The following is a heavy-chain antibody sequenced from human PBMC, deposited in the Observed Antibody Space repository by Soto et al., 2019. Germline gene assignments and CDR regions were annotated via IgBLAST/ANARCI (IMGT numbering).Heavy chain of an antibody. CDR2: ISWNSGSI. CDR3: AKGPYDYVWGSYPDYYFDY. Sequence: GGSLRLSCAASGFTFDDYAMHWVRQAPGKGLEWVSGISWNSGSIGYADSVKGRFTISRDNAKNSLYLQMNSLRAEDTALYYCAKGPYDYVWGSYPDYYFDYWGQGTLVTSPQ. CDR1: GFTFDDYA. V-gene: IGHV3-9*01. D-gene: IGHD3-16*02. J-gene: IGHJ4*02.